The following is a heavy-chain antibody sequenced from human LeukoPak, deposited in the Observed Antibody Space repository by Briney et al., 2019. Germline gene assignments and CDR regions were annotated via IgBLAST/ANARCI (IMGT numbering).Heavy chain of an antibody. CDR1: GGSISSSYYY. Sequence: SETLSLTCTVSGGSISSSYYYWGWIRQPPGKGLEWIGSIYYSGSTYYNPSLKSRVTISVDTSKNQFSLKLRSVTAADTAVYYCARVQARGWYYYDSSGYYFDYWGQGTLVTVSS. J-gene: IGHJ4*02. CDR3: ARVQARGWYYYDSSGYYFDY. CDR2: IYYSGST. V-gene: IGHV4-39*01. D-gene: IGHD3-22*01.